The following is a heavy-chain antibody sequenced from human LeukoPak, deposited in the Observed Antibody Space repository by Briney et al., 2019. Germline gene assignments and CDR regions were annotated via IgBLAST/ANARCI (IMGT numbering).Heavy chain of an antibody. V-gene: IGHV1-3*01. Sequence: ASVKVSCTASGYTFTSYAMHWVRQAPGQRLEWMGWINAGNGNTKYSQKFQGRVTITRDTSANTAYMELSSLRSEDTAVYYCAKGSHLGSGWFDYWGQGTLVTVSS. CDR1: GYTFTSYA. D-gene: IGHD6-19*01. J-gene: IGHJ4*02. CDR3: AKGSHLGSGWFDY. CDR2: INAGNGNT.